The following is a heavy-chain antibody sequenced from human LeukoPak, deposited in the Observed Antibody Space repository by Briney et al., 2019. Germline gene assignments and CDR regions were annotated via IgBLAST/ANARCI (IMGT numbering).Heavy chain of an antibody. CDR1: GFTFSSYW. CDR3: AREFLEWSFDY. CDR2: IKQDGSEK. J-gene: IGHJ4*02. D-gene: IGHD3-3*01. V-gene: IGHV3-7*01. Sequence: GGSLRLSCAASGFTFSSYWMSWVRQAPGKGLEWVANIKQDGSEKYYVDSVRGRFTISRDNAKNSLYLQMNSLRAEDTAVYYCAREFLEWSFDYWGQGTLVTVSS.